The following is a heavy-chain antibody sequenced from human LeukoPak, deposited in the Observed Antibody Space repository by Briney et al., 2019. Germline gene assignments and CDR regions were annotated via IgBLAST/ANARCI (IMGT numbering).Heavy chain of an antibody. D-gene: IGHD3-3*01. V-gene: IGHV1-2*02. CDR3: ARAGTYYDFWSGSIRDAFDI. CDR1: GYTFTGYY. CDR2: INPNSGGT. J-gene: IGHJ3*02. Sequence: EASVKVSCKASGYTFTGYYMHWVRQAPGQGLEWMGWINPNSGGTNYAQKFQGRVTMTRDTSISTAYMELSRLRSDDTAVYYCARAGTYYDFWSGSIRDAFDIWGQGTMVTVSS.